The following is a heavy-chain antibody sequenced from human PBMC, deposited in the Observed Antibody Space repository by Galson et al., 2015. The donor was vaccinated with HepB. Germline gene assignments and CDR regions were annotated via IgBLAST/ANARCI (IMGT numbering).Heavy chain of an antibody. V-gene: IGHV3-23*01. J-gene: IGHJ4*02. CDR3: ARVDDSPDY. CDR2: INGGASAT. CDR1: GFPFSIFA. Sequence: SLRLSCAASGFPFSIFALTWVRQAPGKGLEWVSAINGGASATYYANSVEGRFTISRDNSKNTVYLQMNSLRAEDTAVYYCARVDDSPDYWGQGTLVTVSS. D-gene: IGHD2-15*01.